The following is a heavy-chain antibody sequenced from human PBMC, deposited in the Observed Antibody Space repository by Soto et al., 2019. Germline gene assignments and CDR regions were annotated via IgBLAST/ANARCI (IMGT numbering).Heavy chain of an antibody. Sequence: SVKISCKASGGTFSSYSISWVRQAPGQGLEWMGGIIPIFGTANYAQKFQGRVTITADESTSTAYMELSSLRSEDTAVYYCAIEYSSSPPYYPIGYWGQGTLVTVSS. V-gene: IGHV1-69*13. J-gene: IGHJ4*02. CDR1: GGTFSSYS. D-gene: IGHD6-6*01. CDR2: IIPIFGTA. CDR3: AIEYSSSPPYYPIGY.